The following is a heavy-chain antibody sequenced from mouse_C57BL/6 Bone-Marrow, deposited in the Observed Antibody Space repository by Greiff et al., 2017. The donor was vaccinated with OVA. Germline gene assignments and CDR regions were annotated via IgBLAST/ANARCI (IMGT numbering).Heavy chain of an antibody. Sequence: QVQLKQPGAELVKPGASVKVSCKASGYTFTSYWMHWVKQRPGQGLEWIGRIHPSDSDTNYNQKFKGKATLTVDKSSSTAYMQLSSLTSEDSAVYYCAIEGEITTVVAGDYWGQGTSVTVSS. CDR3: AIEGEITTVVAGDY. D-gene: IGHD1-1*01. V-gene: IGHV1-74*01. J-gene: IGHJ4*01. CDR2: IHPSDSDT. CDR1: GYTFTSYW.